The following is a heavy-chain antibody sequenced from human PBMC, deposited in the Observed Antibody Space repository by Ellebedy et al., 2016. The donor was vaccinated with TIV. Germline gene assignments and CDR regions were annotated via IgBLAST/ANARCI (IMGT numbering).Heavy chain of an antibody. CDR2: ISSSSSYM. J-gene: IGHJ4*02. V-gene: IGHV3-21*01. Sequence: GESLKISXTASGFTFSHYSMDWVRQAPGKGLEWVSSISSSSSYMCYADSVKGRFSISRDNAKNSLYLHMNSLRAEDTAVYYCARLHCSGGSCYNDYWGQGTLVSVSS. CDR1: GFTFSHYS. D-gene: IGHD2-15*01. CDR3: ARLHCSGGSCYNDY.